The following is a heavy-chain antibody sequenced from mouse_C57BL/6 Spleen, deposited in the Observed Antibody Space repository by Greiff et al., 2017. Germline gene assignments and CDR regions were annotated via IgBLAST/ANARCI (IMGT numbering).Heavy chain of an antibody. Sequence: VMLVESGAELARPGASVKLSCKASGYTFTSYGISWVKQRTGQGLEWIGEIYPRSGNTYYNEKFKGKATLTADKSSSTAYMELRSLTSEDSAVYFCARYSYGSSHWYFDVWGTGTTVTVSS. CDR1: GYTFTSYG. CDR3: ARYSYGSSHWYFDV. D-gene: IGHD1-1*01. CDR2: IYPRSGNT. J-gene: IGHJ1*03. V-gene: IGHV1-81*01.